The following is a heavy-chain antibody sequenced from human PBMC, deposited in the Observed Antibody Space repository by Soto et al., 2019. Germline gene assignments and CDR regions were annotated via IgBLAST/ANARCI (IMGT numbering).Heavy chain of an antibody. CDR3: ARLTYYYGSGSSWFDP. Sequence: ASGPTLVNPPQTLTLTCTFSGFSLSTSGMCVSWICQAPWKALEWLALIDWDDDKYYSTSLKTRLTISKDTSKNQVVLTMTNMDPVDTATYYCARLTYYYGSGSSWFDPWGQGTLVTVSS. V-gene: IGHV2-70*01. CDR1: GFSLSTSGMC. D-gene: IGHD3-10*01. J-gene: IGHJ5*02. CDR2: IDWDDDK.